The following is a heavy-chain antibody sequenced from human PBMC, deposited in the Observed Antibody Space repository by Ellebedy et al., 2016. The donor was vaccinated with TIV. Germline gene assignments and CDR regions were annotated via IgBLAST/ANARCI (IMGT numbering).Heavy chain of an antibody. Sequence: ASVKVSCKASGYTFTSYGISWVRQAPGQGLEWMGWISAYNGNTNYAQKLQGRVTMTTDTSTSTAYMELRSLGSDDTAVYYCARLNYYDSSGYYYFDYWGQGTLVTVSS. CDR3: ARLNYYDSSGYYYFDY. V-gene: IGHV1-18*01. J-gene: IGHJ4*02. CDR2: ISAYNGNT. D-gene: IGHD3-22*01. CDR1: GYTFTSYG.